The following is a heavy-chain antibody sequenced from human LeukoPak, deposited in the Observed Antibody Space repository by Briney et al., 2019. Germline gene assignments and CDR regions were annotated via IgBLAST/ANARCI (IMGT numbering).Heavy chain of an antibody. J-gene: IGHJ5*02. CDR3: ATDSPTDCSGGSCPPRWFDP. CDR2: ISYDGSNK. Sequence: GGSLRLSCAASGFTFSSYAMHWVRQAPGKGLEWVAVISYDGSNKYYADSMKGRFTISRDNSKNTLYLQMNSLRSEDTAVYYCATDSPTDCSGGSCPPRWFDPWGQGTLVTVSS. V-gene: IGHV3-30*04. D-gene: IGHD2-15*01. CDR1: GFTFSSYA.